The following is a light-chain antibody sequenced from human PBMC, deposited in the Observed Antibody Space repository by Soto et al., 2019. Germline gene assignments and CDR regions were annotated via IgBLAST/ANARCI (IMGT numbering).Light chain of an antibody. Sequence: DIQMTQSPSTLSASVGDRVTITCRASQSISSWLAWYQQKPGKAPKLLIYDASSLESGVPSRFSGSGSGTEFTLTISSLQPDDFATYCCKQYNSYSHTFGQGTKLEIK. CDR1: QSISSW. J-gene: IGKJ2*01. CDR3: KQYNSYSHT. V-gene: IGKV1-5*01. CDR2: DAS.